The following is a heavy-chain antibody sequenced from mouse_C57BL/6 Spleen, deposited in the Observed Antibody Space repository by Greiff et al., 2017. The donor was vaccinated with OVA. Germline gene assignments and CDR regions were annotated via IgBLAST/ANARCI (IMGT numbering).Heavy chain of an antibody. J-gene: IGHJ1*03. CDR2: IYPRSGNT. CDR1: GYTFTSYG. D-gene: IGHD4-1*01. Sequence: VQLQESGAELARPGASVKLSCKASGYTFTSYGISWVKQRTGQGLEWIGEIYPRSGNTYYNEKFKGKATLTADKSSSTAYMELRSLTSEASAVYFCARRELGRGYFDVWGTGTTVTVSS. CDR3: ARRELGRGYFDV. V-gene: IGHV1-81*01.